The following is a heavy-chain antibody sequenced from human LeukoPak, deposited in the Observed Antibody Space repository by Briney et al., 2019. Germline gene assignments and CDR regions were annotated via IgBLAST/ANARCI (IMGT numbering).Heavy chain of an antibody. CDR2: IIPIFGTA. CDR3: ASSSGGSWARRPIDY. J-gene: IGHJ4*02. D-gene: IGHD2-15*01. Sequence: ASVKVSCKASGGTFSSYAIGWVRQAPGQGLEWMGGIIPIFGTANYAQKFQGRVTITTDESTSTAYMELSSLRSEDTAVYYCASSSGGSWARRPIDYWGQGTLVTVSS. CDR1: GGTFSSYA. V-gene: IGHV1-69*05.